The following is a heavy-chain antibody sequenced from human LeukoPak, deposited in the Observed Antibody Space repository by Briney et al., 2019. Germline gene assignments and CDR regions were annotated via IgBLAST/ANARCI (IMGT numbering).Heavy chain of an antibody. Sequence: GGSLRLSCAASGFTFSSYAMGWVRQAPGKGLEWVSAISGSGGSTYYADSVKGRFTISRDNSKNTLYLQMNSLRAEDTAVYYCAREQRKGGYSYGPHFDYWGQGTLVTVSS. D-gene: IGHD5-18*01. CDR1: GFTFSSYA. CDR3: AREQRKGGYSYGPHFDY. CDR2: ISGSGGST. J-gene: IGHJ4*02. V-gene: IGHV3-23*01.